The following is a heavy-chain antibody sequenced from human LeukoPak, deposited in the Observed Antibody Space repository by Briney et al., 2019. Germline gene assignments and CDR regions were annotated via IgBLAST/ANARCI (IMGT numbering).Heavy chain of an antibody. Sequence: GGSLRLSRAVSGVTFRSYGMHWVRQAPGKGLEWVALISSDGNDKLYGDSVRGRFTISRDDSKSTLYLQMNSLRAEDTAVYYCTTKVTRGNSGDDYDDWGQGTLVTVSS. CDR1: GVTFRSYG. J-gene: IGHJ4*02. D-gene: IGHD5-12*01. CDR3: TTKVTRGNSGDDYDD. CDR2: ISSDGNDK. V-gene: IGHV3-30*03.